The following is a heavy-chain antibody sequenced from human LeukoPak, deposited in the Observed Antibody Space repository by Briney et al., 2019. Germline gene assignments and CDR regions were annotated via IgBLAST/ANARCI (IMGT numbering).Heavy chain of an antibody. CDR1: GGTFSSYA. V-gene: IGHV1-69*13. CDR2: IIPIFGTA. CDR3: ARGKNYYDSSGYLETFDY. J-gene: IGHJ4*02. D-gene: IGHD3-22*01. Sequence: SVKVSCKASGGTFSSYAISWVRQAPGQGLEWMGGIIPIFGTANYAQKFQGRVTITADESTSTAYMELSSLRSEDTAVYYCARGKNYYDSSGYLETFDYWGQGTLVTVSS.